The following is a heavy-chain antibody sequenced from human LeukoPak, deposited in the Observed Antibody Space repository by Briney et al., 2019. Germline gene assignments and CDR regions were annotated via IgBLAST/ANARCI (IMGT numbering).Heavy chain of an antibody. D-gene: IGHD6-13*01. CDR2: INHSGST. V-gene: IGHV4-34*01. Sequence: SETLSLTCAVYGGPFSGYYWSWIRQPPGKGLEWIGEINHSGSTNYNPSLKSRVTISVDTSKNQFSLKLSSVTAADTAVYYCARSDSSSWYFDYWGQGTLVTVSS. CDR3: ARSDSSSWYFDY. CDR1: GGPFSGYY. J-gene: IGHJ4*02.